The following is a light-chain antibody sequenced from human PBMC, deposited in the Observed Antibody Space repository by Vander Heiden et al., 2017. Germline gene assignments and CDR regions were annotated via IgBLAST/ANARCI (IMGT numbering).Light chain of an antibody. CDR1: SSNIGANYY. Sequence: QSVLTQPPSVSGAPGQRVTISCTWCSSNIGANYYVHWYQQLPGTAPKLLIYGNNGRPSGVPVRFSGSKSGTSASLAIAGLQAEDEADYYCQSYDSSLSGSVFGGGTKLTVL. J-gene: IGLJ3*02. CDR2: GNN. CDR3: QSYDSSLSGSV. V-gene: IGLV1-40*01.